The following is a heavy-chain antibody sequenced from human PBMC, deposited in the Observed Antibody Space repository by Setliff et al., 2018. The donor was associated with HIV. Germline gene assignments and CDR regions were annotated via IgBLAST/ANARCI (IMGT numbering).Heavy chain of an antibody. CDR3: ASGSGYCKNGNCYIGVHKNPDKYYFDY. Sequence: GGSLRLSCAASGFTFSNAWMSWVRQAPGKGLEWVGRIKSKTDGGTTDYAAPVKGRVTLTTDELMKTAYMELSSLRSEDTAVYYCASGSGYCKNGNCYIGVHKNPDKYYFDYWGQGTLVTVSS. D-gene: IGHD2-8*01. CDR1: GFTFSNAW. CDR2: IKSKTDGGTT. V-gene: IGHV3-15*01. J-gene: IGHJ4*02.